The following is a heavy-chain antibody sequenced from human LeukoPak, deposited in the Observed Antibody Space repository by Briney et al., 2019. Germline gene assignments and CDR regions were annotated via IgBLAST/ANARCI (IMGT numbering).Heavy chain of an antibody. CDR2: MSPASGNT. CDR1: GYTFTSYD. J-gene: IGHJ4*02. Sequence: ASVKISCKASGYTFTSYDLNWVRRATGQGLEWMGWMSPASGNTGYAQEFQGRVTMTRDTSVSTAYMELNSLRSEDTAVYYCARGPPNWGFDSWGQGTLVTVSS. D-gene: IGHD7-27*01. V-gene: IGHV1-8*01. CDR3: ARGPPNWGFDS.